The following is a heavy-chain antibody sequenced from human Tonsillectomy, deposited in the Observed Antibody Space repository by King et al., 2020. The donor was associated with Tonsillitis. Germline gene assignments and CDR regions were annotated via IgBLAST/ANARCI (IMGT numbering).Heavy chain of an antibody. Sequence: VQLVQSGSELKKPGASVKVSCKASGYTFTSYAMNWVRQAPGQGLEWMGWINTNTGNPTYAQSFTGRFVFSLDTSVTTAYLQISSLKAEDTAVYYCAREFKRDCSSTSCHFLYWGQGTLVTVSS. CDR2: INTNTGNP. CDR1: GYTFTSYA. CDR3: AREFKRDCSSTSCHFLY. J-gene: IGHJ4*02. D-gene: IGHD2-2*01. V-gene: IGHV7-4-1*02.